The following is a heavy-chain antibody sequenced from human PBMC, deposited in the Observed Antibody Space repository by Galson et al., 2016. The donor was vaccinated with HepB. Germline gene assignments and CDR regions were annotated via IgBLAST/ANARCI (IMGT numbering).Heavy chain of an antibody. Sequence: SETLSLTCTVSGGSIGSFSWSWIRQPPGKGLEYIGYIYYTGSTNYNPSLKSRVAISVDTSKNQFSLKLSSVTAADTAVYYCARVSDYYGSGIPYSYFDPWGQGTLVTVSS. D-gene: IGHD3-10*01. CDR2: IYYTGST. CDR1: GGSIGSFS. V-gene: IGHV4-59*01. J-gene: IGHJ5*02. CDR3: ARVSDYYGSGIPYSYFDP.